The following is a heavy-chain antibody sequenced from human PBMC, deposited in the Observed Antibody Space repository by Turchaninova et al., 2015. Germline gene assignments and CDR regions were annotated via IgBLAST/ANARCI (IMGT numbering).Heavy chain of an antibody. J-gene: IGHJ3*02. V-gene: IGHV4-39*01. Sequence: QLQLQESGPGLVKPSETLSRICTVSGVSSGRSRSYRGWLRQPPGEGLEWIGSIFSSGTTYANPSLKSRVTISVDTSKNQFSLKLSSVTAADTAVYYCARPWPRDVPALDAFDMWGRGTVVTVSS. CDR3: ARPWPRDVPALDAFDM. CDR1: GVSSGRSRSY. CDR2: IFSSGTT. D-gene: IGHD3-10*02.